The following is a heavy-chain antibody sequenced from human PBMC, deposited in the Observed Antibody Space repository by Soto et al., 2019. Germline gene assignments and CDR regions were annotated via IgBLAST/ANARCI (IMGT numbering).Heavy chain of an antibody. J-gene: IGHJ3*02. V-gene: IGHV4-59*08. CDR1: GGSISSYY. CDR2: IYYSGST. Sequence: SETLFLTCTVSGGSISSYYWSRIRQPPGKGLEWIGYIYYSGSTNYNPSLKSRVTISVDTSKNQFSLKLSSVTAADTAVYYCARSGFLGSLYHAFDIWGQGTMDTVSS. D-gene: IGHD3-16*01. CDR3: ARSGFLGSLYHAFDI.